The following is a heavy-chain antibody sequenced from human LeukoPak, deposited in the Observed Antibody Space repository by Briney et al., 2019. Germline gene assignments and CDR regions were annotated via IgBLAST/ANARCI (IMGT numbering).Heavy chain of an antibody. V-gene: IGHV3-64*01. D-gene: IGHD3-22*01. Sequence: GGSLRLSCAASGFSFSSYAMHWVRQAPGKGLEFVSAISTNGGSTYYANSVKGRFAIPRDNSKNTLYLQVGSLRAEDMAVYYCARDPSHRYDSSGYNPSRYFDYWGQGTLVTVSS. CDR2: ISTNGGST. J-gene: IGHJ4*02. CDR1: GFSFSSYA. CDR3: ARDPSHRYDSSGYNPSRYFDY.